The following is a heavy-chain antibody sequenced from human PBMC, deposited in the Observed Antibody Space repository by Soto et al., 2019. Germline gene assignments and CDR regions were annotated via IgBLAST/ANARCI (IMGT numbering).Heavy chain of an antibody. Sequence: GGSLRLSCAASGFSFSSYAMTWVRLPPGKGLEWVSTVSGGGASTYYTDSVKGRFSISRDNSKNKVSLQMNSLRAEDTAVYYCAKLSGAGKRDWGQGTVVTVSS. CDR1: GFSFSSYA. CDR2: VSGGGAST. D-gene: IGHD3-10*01. J-gene: IGHJ4*02. CDR3: AKLSGAGKRD. V-gene: IGHV3-23*01.